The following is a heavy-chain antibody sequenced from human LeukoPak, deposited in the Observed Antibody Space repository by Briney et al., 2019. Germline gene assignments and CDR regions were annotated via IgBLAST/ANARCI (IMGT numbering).Heavy chain of an antibody. J-gene: IGHJ4*02. CDR1: GFTFSSYW. Sequence: GGSLRLSCAASGFTFSSYWMSWVRQPPGKGLEWVSSIFPSGGEIHYAASVRGRFTISRDNSKSTLPLQMNSLRAEDTAIYYCATYRQVLLPFESWGQGTLVTVSS. CDR2: IFPSGGEI. CDR3: ATYRQVLLPFES. V-gene: IGHV3-23*01. D-gene: IGHD2-8*02.